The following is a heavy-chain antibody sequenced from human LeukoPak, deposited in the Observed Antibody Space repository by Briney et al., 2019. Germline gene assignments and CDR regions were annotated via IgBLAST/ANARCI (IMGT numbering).Heavy chain of an antibody. D-gene: IGHD5-18*01. J-gene: IGHJ4*02. V-gene: IGHV3-48*01. CDR1: GFTFSSYS. CDR2: ISSSSSTI. Sequence: GGSLRLSCAASGFTFSSYSMNWVRQAPGKGLEWVSYISSSSSTIYYADSVKGRFTISRDNAKNSLYLQMNSLRAEDTAVYYCANPRDIAMVTPWDYWGQGTLVTVSS. CDR3: ANPRDIAMVTPWDY.